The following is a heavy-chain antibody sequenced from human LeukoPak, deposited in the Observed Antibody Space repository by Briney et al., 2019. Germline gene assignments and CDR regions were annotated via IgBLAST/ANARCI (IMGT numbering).Heavy chain of an antibody. J-gene: IGHJ6*03. CDR3: ARVNGQQLGLATSYYYYMDV. Sequence: SETLSLTCTVSGGSISSYYWSWIRQPAGKGLEWIGRIYPSGSTNYNPSLKSRVTMSVDTSKNQFSLKLSSVTAADTAVYYCARVNGQQLGLATSYYYYMDVWGKGTTVTVSS. CDR1: GGSISSYY. D-gene: IGHD6-6*01. CDR2: IYPSGST. V-gene: IGHV4-4*07.